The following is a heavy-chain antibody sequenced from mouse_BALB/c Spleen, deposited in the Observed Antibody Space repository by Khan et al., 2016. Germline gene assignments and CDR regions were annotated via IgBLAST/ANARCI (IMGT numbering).Heavy chain of an antibody. CDR1: GFTFSSYW. V-gene: IGHV6-6*02. J-gene: IGHJ3*01. Sequence: EVKLEESGGGLVQPGGSMKLSCVASGFTFSSYWMSWVRQSPEKGLEWVAEIRLKSDNYATHYAESVKGNVTIARDDSKSRLYVQMNSLRVEDIGIYYCTGGMWFAYWGQGTLVTVSA. CDR2: IRLKSDNYAT. CDR3: TGGMWFAY. D-gene: IGHD1-1*02.